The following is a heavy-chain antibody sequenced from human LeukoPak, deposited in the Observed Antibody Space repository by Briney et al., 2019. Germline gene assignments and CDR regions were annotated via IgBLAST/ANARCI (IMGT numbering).Heavy chain of an antibody. Sequence: ASVKVSCKASGGTFSSHAFFWVRQAPGQGLEWMGGLIPTIGSPYYAQKFHGRLSITADESTTTVSMELNSLKSDDTAVYYCVTGSSERDYYESHMFYFGDSWGQGTVVTVSS. V-gene: IGHV1-69*13. CDR3: VTGSSERDYYESHMFYFGDS. CDR2: LIPTIGSP. CDR1: GGTFSSHA. D-gene: IGHD3-22*01. J-gene: IGHJ4*02.